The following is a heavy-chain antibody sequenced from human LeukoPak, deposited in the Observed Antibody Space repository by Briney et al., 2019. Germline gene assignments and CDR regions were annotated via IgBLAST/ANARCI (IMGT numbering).Heavy chain of an antibody. CDR2: IWYDGSNK. V-gene: IGHV3-33*01. CDR1: GFTFSSYG. Sequence: GGSLRLSCAASGFTFSSYGMHWVRQAPGKGLEWVAVIWYDGSNKYYADSVKGRFTISRDNSKNTLYLQMNSLRAEDTAVYYCARPSTQVPAAIDYWGQGTLVTVSS. D-gene: IGHD2-2*01. J-gene: IGHJ4*02. CDR3: ARPSTQVPAAIDY.